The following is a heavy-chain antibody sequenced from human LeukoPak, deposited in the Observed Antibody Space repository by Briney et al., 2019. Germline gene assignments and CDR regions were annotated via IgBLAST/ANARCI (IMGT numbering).Heavy chain of an antibody. V-gene: IGHV3-7*01. D-gene: IGHD3-22*01. CDR3: GRDGYYDSSGYYYGNWFDP. CDR2: IKQDGSEK. CDR1: GFTFSSYW. J-gene: IGHJ5*02. Sequence: GGSLRLSCAASGFTFSSYWMSWVRQAPGKGLEWVANIKQDGSEKYYVDSVKGRFTISRDNAKNSLYLQMNSLRAEDTAVYYCGRDGYYDSSGYYYGNWFDPWGQGTLVTVSS.